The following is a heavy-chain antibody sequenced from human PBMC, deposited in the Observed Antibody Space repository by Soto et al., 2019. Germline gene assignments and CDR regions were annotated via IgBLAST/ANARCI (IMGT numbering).Heavy chain of an antibody. Sequence: SETLSLTCAVSGGSITNSNYYWGWVRQPPGRGLEWIGTIYHSGVTFYNPSLKSRVTISVDTSRNQFSLKLNSMTAADTAVYYCARLFDYWGQGKLVTVSS. CDR3: ARLFDY. V-gene: IGHV4-39*01. J-gene: IGHJ4*02. CDR1: GGSITNSNYY. CDR2: IYHSGVT.